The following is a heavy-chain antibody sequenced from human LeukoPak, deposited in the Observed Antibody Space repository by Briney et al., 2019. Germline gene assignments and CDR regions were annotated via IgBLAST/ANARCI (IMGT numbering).Heavy chain of an antibody. CDR2: IYHSGST. V-gene: IGHV4-38-2*01. D-gene: IGHD3-10*01. CDR1: GYSISSGYY. J-gene: IGHJ3*02. CDR3: ARPQLWFGEFGYAFDI. Sequence: SETLSLTCAVSGYSISSGYYWGWIRQPPGKGLGWIGSIYHSGSTYYNPSLKRRVTISVDTSKNQFSLKLSSVTAADTAVYYCARPQLWFGEFGYAFDIWGQGTMVTVSS.